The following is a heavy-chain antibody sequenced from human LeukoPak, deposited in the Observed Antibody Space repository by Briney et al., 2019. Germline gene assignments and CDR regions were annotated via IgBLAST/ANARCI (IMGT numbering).Heavy chain of an antibody. CDR2: ISGSGGST. Sequence: GGSLRLSCAASGFTFSSYAMSWVRQAPGKGLEWVSAISGSGGSTYYEDSVKGRFTISRDNSKNTLYLQMNSLRAEDTAVYYCAKDLMAYSSGNNWFDPWGQGTLVTVSS. V-gene: IGHV3-23*01. CDR3: AKDLMAYSSGNNWFDP. D-gene: IGHD6-19*01. J-gene: IGHJ5*02. CDR1: GFTFSSYA.